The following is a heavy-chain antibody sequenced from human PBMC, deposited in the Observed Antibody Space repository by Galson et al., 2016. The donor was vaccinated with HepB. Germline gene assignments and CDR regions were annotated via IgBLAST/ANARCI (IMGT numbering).Heavy chain of an antibody. CDR3: ARTRRGNYDTSGYSFDY. D-gene: IGHD3-22*01. V-gene: IGHV2-70*18. J-gene: IGHJ4*02. CDR1: GGSISSYF. Sequence: LSLTCSISGGSISSYFWSWIRQPPGKALEWLALIDWDDDKYYSTSLKTRLTISKDTSKNQVVLTMTNMDPVDTATYYCARTRRGNYDTSGYSFDYWGQGTPVTVSS. CDR2: IDWDDDK.